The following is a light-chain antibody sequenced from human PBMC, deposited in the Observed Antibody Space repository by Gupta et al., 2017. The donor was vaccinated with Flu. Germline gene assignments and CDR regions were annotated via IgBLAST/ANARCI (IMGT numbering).Light chain of an antibody. CDR3: QSYDSSLSVV. CDR1: SSNIGAGYD. J-gene: IGLJ2*01. CDR2: GNS. Sequence: QSVLTQPPSVSGAPGQRVTISCTGSSSNIGAGYDVHWYQQRPATAPNLLIYGNSNRPSGVPDRFSGSKSGTSASLAITGLQAEDEADYYCQSYDSSLSVVFGGGTKLTVL. V-gene: IGLV1-40*01.